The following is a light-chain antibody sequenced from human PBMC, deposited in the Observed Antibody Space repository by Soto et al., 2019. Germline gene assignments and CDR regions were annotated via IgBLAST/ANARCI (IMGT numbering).Light chain of an antibody. CDR3: CSYTTSNTRQIV. V-gene: IGLV2-14*03. CDR1: SSDVGGYNY. CDR2: DVS. Sequence: SVLPQPASLSGSPGQSITISCTGTSSDVGGYNYVSWYQHHPGKAPKLMIYDVSNRPSGVSNRFSGSKSGNTASLTISGLQPEDEADYYCCSYTTSNTRQIVFGTGTKVTV. J-gene: IGLJ1*01.